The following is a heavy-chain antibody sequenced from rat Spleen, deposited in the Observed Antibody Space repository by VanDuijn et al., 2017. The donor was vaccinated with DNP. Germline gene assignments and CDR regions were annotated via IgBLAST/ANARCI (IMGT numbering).Heavy chain of an antibody. V-gene: IGHV5S10*01. CDR3: IQRTTYG. CDR1: GFAFSDYN. J-gene: IGHJ2*01. CDR2: ILYDGTRT. D-gene: IGHD1-11*01. Sequence: EVQLVESGGSLLQPGGSLRLSCATSGFAFSDYNMAWVRQAPKKGLEWVATILYDGTRTFLRDSVKGRFTISRDNAKSTLYLQMDSLRSEDTATYYCIQRTTYGWGQGVMVTVSS.